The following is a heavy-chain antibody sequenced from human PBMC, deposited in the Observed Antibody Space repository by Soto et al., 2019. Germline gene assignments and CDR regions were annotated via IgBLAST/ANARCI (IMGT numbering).Heavy chain of an antibody. D-gene: IGHD5-18*01. CDR2: IYYSGST. CDR3: ARNSGYSYATHAFDI. Sequence: SETLSLTCTVSGGSISSYYWSWIRQPPGKGLEWIGYIYYSGSTNYNPSLKSRVTISVDTSKNQFSLKLSSVTAADTAVYYCARNSGYSYATHAFDIWGQGTMVTVSS. J-gene: IGHJ3*02. V-gene: IGHV4-59*01. CDR1: GGSISSYY.